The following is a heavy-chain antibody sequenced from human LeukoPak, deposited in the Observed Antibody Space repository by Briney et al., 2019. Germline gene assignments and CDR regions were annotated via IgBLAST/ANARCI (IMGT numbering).Heavy chain of an antibody. D-gene: IGHD4-17*01. J-gene: IGHJ4*02. V-gene: IGHV1-69*05. CDR2: IIPIFGTA. CDR3: ARAPGNLLYGDPPGYFDY. CDR1: GGTFSSYA. Sequence: SVKVSCKASGGTFSSYAISWVRQAPGQGLEWMGGIIPIFGTANYAQKFQGRVTITTDESTSTAYMELSSLRSEDTAVYYCARAPGNLLYGDPPGYFDYWGQGTLVTVSS.